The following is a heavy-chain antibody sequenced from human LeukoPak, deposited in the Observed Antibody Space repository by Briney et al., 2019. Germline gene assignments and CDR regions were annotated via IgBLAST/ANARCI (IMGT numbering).Heavy chain of an antibody. CDR2: INAGNGNT. CDR1: GYTFTSYA. J-gene: IGHJ4*02. V-gene: IGHV1-3*01. D-gene: IGHD6-19*01. CDR3: ARDSPTVADIDY. Sequence: ASVKVSCKASGYTFTSYAMHWVRQAPGQRLEWMGWINAGNGNTKYSQEFQGRVTITRDTSASTAYMELRSLRSDDTAVYYCARDSPTVADIDYWGQGTLVTVSS.